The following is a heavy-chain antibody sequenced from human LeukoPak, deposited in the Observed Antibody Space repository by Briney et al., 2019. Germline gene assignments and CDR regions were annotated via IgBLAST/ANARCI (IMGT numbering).Heavy chain of an antibody. V-gene: IGHV4-59*01. J-gene: IGHJ4*02. CDR1: GGSISNYY. CDR2: IYYTGST. Sequence: SETLSLTCTVSGGSISNYYWSWIRQPPGKTLEWIGYIYYTGSTNYNPSLRSRVTISVDTSKNQFSLKLTSLTAADTAIYYCARVSDWNDFDHLGQGTLVTVSS. D-gene: IGHD1-1*01. CDR3: ARVSDWNDFDH.